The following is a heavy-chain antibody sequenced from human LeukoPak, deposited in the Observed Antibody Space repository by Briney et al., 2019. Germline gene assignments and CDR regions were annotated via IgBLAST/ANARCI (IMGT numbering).Heavy chain of an antibody. D-gene: IGHD1-26*01. CDR3: WVGATSFDY. V-gene: IGHV3-30-3*01. J-gene: IGHJ4*02. CDR2: ISYDGSNK. Sequence: GWALRLSCAASGFTFRRYAMHWVRQAPGKGLAGVAVISYDGSNKYYADSVKGRFTISRDNSKNTLYLQMNSLRAEDTAVYRGWVGATSFDYWGQGTLVTVSS. CDR1: GFTFRRYA.